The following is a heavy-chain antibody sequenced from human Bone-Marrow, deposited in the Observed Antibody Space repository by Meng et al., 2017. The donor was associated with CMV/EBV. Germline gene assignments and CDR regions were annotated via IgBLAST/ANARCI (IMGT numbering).Heavy chain of an antibody. CDR2: ISAYNGNT. CDR1: GYTFTSYG. D-gene: IGHD6-6*01. CDR3: ARDIIAARPGFYHYGMDV. J-gene: IGHJ6*02. Sequence: ASVKVSCKASGYTFTSYGISWVRQAPGQGLEWMGWISAYNGNTNYAQKLQGRVTMTTDTSTSTAYMELRSLRSDDTAVYYCARDIIAARPGFYHYGMDVWGQGTTVTVSS. V-gene: IGHV1-18*01.